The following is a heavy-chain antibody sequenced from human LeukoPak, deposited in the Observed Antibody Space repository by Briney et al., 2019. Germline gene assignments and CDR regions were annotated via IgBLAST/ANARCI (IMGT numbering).Heavy chain of an antibody. V-gene: IGHV3-48*01. CDR3: ARDHNYAFDN. J-gene: IGHJ4*02. Sequence: GGSLRLSCTASGFPFIEYSMIWVRQAPGKGLEWISYIGIDSGNTKYADSVRGRFTISTDKAENSLYLQMNSLRVENTAVYYCARDHNYAFDNWGQGTLVSVAS. CDR2: IGIDSGNT. CDR1: GFPFIEYS. D-gene: IGHD1-1*01.